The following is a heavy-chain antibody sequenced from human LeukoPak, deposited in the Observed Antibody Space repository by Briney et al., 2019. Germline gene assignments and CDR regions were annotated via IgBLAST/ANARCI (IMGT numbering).Heavy chain of an antibody. D-gene: IGHD5-24*01. Sequence: PGGSLRLSCAASGFTFSSYAMSWVRQAPGKGLEWVSAISGSGGSTCYADSVKGRFTISRDNSKNTLYLQMNSLRAEDTAVYYCAKDYYRAGEMATFDYWGQGTLVTVSS. J-gene: IGHJ4*02. V-gene: IGHV3-23*01. CDR3: AKDYYRAGEMATFDY. CDR2: ISGSGGST. CDR1: GFTFSSYA.